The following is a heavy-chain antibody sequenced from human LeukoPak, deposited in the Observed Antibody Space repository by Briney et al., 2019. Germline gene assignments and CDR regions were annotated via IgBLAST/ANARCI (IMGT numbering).Heavy chain of an antibody. CDR1: RDSHSINNAA. V-gene: IGHV6-1*01. CDR2: TYYRSKWYN. D-gene: IGHD2/OR15-2a*01. CDR3: ALGHGNRRFDY. J-gene: IGHJ4*02. Sequence: SQTHSLTCVISRDSHSINNAACHSIRQSPSRGLEWLGRTYYRSKWYNDYAGFVKSRIMINPDTSKNQFSLHMTSVTPEDTAVYYCALGHGNRRFDYWGQGTLVTVSS.